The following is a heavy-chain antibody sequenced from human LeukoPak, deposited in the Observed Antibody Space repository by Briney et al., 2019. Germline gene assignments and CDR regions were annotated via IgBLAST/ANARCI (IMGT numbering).Heavy chain of an antibody. CDR2: IYYSGST. Sequence: MSSETLSLTCTVSGGSISSYYWSWIRQPPGKGLEWIGYIYYSGSTNYNPSLKSRVTISVDTSKNQFSLKLSSVTAADTAVYYCARDYSALSPRGEGWFDPWGQGTLVTVSS. CDR3: ARDYSALSPRGEGWFDP. J-gene: IGHJ5*02. D-gene: IGHD3-10*01. V-gene: IGHV4-59*01. CDR1: GGSISSYY.